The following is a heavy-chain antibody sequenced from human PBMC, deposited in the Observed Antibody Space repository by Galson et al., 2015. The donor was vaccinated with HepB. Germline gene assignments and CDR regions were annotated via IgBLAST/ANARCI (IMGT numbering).Heavy chain of an antibody. J-gene: IGHJ4*02. CDR2: INPSGGST. CDR3: AREQGKATLGYDSSGSSFDY. D-gene: IGHD3-22*01. Sequence: SVKVSCKASGYTFTSYYMHWVRQAPGRGLEWMGIINPSGGSTSYAQKFQGRVTMTRDTSTSTVHMELSSLRSEDTAVYYCAREQGKATLGYDSSGSSFDYWGQGTLVTVSS. CDR1: GYTFTSYY. V-gene: IGHV1-46*01.